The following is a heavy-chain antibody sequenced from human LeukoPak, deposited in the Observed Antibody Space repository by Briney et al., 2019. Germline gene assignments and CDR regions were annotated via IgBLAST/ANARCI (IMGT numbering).Heavy chain of an antibody. Sequence: PSETLSLTCTVSGGSINSYYWSWIRQPPGKGLEWIGYIYYSGSTNYNPSLKSRVTISVDTSKNQFSLKLSSVTAADTAVYYCARVERGRYCSSGSCLDYWGQGTLVTVSS. J-gene: IGHJ4*02. CDR2: IYYSGST. V-gene: IGHV4-59*01. CDR3: ARVERGRYCSSGSCLDY. D-gene: IGHD2-15*01. CDR1: GGSINSYY.